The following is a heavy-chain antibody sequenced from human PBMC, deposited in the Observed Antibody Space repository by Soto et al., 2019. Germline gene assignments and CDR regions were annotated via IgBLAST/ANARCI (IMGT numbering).Heavy chain of an antibody. V-gene: IGHV3-23*01. CDR3: ASIPSLSLEWLLLEIDY. D-gene: IGHD3-3*01. Sequence: PGGSLRLSCAASGFTFSSYAMSWVRQAPGKGLEWVSAISGSGGSTYYADSVKGRFTISRDNSKNTLYLQMNSLRAEDTAVYYCASIPSLSLEWLLLEIDYWGQGTLVTVSS. CDR2: ISGSGGST. CDR1: GFTFSSYA. J-gene: IGHJ4*02.